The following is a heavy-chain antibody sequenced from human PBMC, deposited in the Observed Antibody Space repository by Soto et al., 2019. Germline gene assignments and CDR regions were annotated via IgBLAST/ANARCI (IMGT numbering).Heavy chain of an antibody. Sequence: GGSLRLSCAASGFTFSDYYMSWIRQAPGKGLEWVSYISSSSSYTNYADSVKGRFTISRDNSKNTLYLQMNSLRAEDTAVYYCARLGEYSSSFAGVYYYYGMDVWGQGTTVTVSS. CDR1: GFTFSDYY. V-gene: IGHV3-11*06. CDR2: ISSSSSYT. CDR3: ARLGEYSSSFAGVYYYYGMDV. D-gene: IGHD6-6*01. J-gene: IGHJ6*02.